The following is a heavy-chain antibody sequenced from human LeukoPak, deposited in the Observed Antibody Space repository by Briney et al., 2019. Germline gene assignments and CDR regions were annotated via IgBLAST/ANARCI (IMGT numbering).Heavy chain of an antibody. CDR1: GGTFSSYA. Sequence: GASVKVSCKASGGTFSSYAIGWVRQAPGQGLEWMGIINPSGGSTSYAQKFQGRVTMTRDTSTSTVYMELSSLRSEDTAVYYCASAYCGGDCYGSRGLSADYWGQGTLVTVSS. CDR3: ASAYCGGDCYGSRGLSADY. J-gene: IGHJ4*02. V-gene: IGHV1-46*03. D-gene: IGHD2-21*01. CDR2: INPSGGST.